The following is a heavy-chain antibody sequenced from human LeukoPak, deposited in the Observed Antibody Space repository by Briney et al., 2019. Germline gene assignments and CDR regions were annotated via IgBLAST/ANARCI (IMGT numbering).Heavy chain of an antibody. Sequence: TGGSLRLSCAASGFTFSTYAMHWVRQAPGKGLEWVAVKYYADSVKGRFTISRDNSKNTLYLQMNSLRAEDTAVYYCARETFVYDSSGWEYFQHWGQGTLVTVSS. J-gene: IGHJ1*01. V-gene: IGHV3-30*04. D-gene: IGHD3-22*01. CDR2: K. CDR3: ARETFVYDSSGWEYFQH. CDR1: GFTFSTYA.